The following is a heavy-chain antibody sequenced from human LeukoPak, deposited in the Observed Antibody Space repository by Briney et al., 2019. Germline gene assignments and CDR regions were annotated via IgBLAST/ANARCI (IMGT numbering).Heavy chain of an antibody. CDR1: GGSIGSYY. Sequence: SETLSLTCTVSGGSIGSYYWSWIRQPPGKGLEWIGYIYYSGTTNYNPSLKSRVTISVDTSKNQFSLKLSSVTAADTAVYYCARGGHIVVVPAAVAQSDYYYGMDVWGQGTTVTVSS. D-gene: IGHD2-2*01. CDR3: ARGGHIVVVPAAVAQSDYYYGMDV. V-gene: IGHV4-59*12. CDR2: IYYSGTT. J-gene: IGHJ6*02.